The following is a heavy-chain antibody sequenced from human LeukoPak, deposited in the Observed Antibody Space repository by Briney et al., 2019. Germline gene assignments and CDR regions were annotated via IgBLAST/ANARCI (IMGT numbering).Heavy chain of an antibody. V-gene: IGHV3-23*01. J-gene: IGHJ4*02. CDR2: ISGSGGST. CDR1: GFTFSSYG. D-gene: IGHD3-10*01. CDR3: AGGFGDKYYFDY. Sequence: GGSLRLSCAASGFTFSSYGMSWVRQAPGKGLEWVSAISGSGGSTYYADSVKGRFTISRDNSKNTLYLQMNSLRAEDTAVYYCAGGFGDKYYFDYWGQGTLVTVSP.